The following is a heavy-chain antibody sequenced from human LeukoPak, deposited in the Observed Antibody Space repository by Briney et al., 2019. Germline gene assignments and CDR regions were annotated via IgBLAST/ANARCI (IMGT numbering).Heavy chain of an antibody. CDR1: GYTFTSYD. Sequence: ASVKVSCKASGYTFTSYDINWVRQATGQGLEWMGRINPNSGGTNYAQKFQGRVTMTRDTSISTAYMELSRLRSDDTAVYYCASTPYYYDSSGYDDYWGQGTLVTVSS. CDR3: ASTPYYYDSSGYDDY. J-gene: IGHJ4*02. V-gene: IGHV1-2*06. D-gene: IGHD3-22*01. CDR2: INPNSGGT.